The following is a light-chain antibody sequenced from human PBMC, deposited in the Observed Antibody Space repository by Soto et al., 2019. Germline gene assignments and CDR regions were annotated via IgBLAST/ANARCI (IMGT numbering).Light chain of an antibody. CDR2: AAS. V-gene: IGKV1-39*01. CDR1: QSISSY. CDR3: QQLNTYPVT. Sequence: DIQMTQSPSSLSASVGDRVTITCRASQSISSYLNWYQQKPGRAPDLLIYAASSLQSGVPSRFSGSGSGTDFTLTISSLQPEDFATYYCQQLNTYPVTFGGGTKVDIK. J-gene: IGKJ4*01.